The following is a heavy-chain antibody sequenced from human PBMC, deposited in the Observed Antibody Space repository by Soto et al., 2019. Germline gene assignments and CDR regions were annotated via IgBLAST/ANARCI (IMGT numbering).Heavy chain of an antibody. D-gene: IGHD4-17*01. CDR3: AKGGGDYAVDYFDY. V-gene: IGHV3-30*18. CDR2: ISYDGSNK. J-gene: IGHJ4*02. CDR1: GFTFSSYG. Sequence: GGSLRLSCAASGFTFSSYGMHWVRQAPGKGLEWVAVISYDGSNKYYADSVKGRFTISRDNSKNTLYLQMNSLRAEDTAVYYCAKGGGDYAVDYFDYWGQGTLVTVSS.